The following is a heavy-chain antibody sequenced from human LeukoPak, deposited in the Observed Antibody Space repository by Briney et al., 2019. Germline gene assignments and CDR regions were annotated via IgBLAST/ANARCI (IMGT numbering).Heavy chain of an antibody. CDR1: GFTVSSNY. V-gene: IGHV3-66*01. J-gene: IGHJ4*02. Sequence: GGSLRLSCAASGFTVSSNYMSWVRQAPGKGLEWVSVIYSGGSTYYADSVKGRFTISRDNSKNTLYLQMNSLRAEDTAVYYCARSDLLIVFDYWGQGTLVTVSS. D-gene: IGHD2-15*01. CDR3: ARSDLLIVFDY. CDR2: IYSGGST.